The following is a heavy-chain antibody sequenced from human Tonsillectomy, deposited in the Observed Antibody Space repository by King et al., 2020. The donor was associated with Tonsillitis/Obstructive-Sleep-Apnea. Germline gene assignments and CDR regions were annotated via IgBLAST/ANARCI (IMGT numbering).Heavy chain of an antibody. CDR3: ARGTYYDY. V-gene: IGHV1-18*01. CDR1: GYTFTTYG. J-gene: IGHJ4*02. D-gene: IGHD3-22*01. Sequence: VQLVESGAEVKKPGASVKVSCKASGYTFTTYGISWVRQAPGQGLEWMGWISTYNGNTEYAQNVQGRVTMTTDTSTSAAYMELRSLRSDATAVYYCARGTYYDYWGQGTLVTVSS. CDR2: ISTYNGNT.